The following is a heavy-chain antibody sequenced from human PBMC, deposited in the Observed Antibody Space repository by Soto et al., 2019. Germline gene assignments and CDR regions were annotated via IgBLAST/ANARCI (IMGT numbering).Heavy chain of an antibody. D-gene: IGHD6-13*01. V-gene: IGHV3-74*01. CDR1: GFTFSSYW. CDR3: ARVGTSGYSSCWYEDDDDAFDI. J-gene: IGHJ3*02. Sequence: EVQQMESGGGLVQPGGSLRLSCAASGFTFSSYWMHWVRQAPGKGLVWVSRINSDGSSTSYADSVKGRFTISRDNAKNTLYLQMNSLRAEDTAVYYCARVGTSGYSSCWYEDDDDAFDIWGQRTMVTVSS. CDR2: INSDGSST.